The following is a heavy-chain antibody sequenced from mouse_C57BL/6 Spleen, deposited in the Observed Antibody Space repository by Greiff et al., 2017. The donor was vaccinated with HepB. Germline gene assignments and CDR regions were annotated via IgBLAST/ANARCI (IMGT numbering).Heavy chain of an antibody. CDR2: IDPSDSYT. D-gene: IGHD2-4*01. V-gene: IGHV1-69*01. CDR3: ARSYDYDERYFDS. J-gene: IGHJ2*01. Sequence: QVQLQQPGAELVMPGASVKLSCKASGYTFTSYWMHWVKQRPGQGLEWIGEIDPSDSYTNYNQKFKGKSTLTVDKSSSTAYMQLSSLTSEDSAVYYCARSYDYDERYFDSWGQGTPLTVSS. CDR1: GYTFTSYW.